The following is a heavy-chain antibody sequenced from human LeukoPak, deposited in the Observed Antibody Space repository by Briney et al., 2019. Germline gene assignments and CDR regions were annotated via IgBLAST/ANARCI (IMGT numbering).Heavy chain of an antibody. D-gene: IGHD3-10*01. J-gene: IGHJ4*02. CDR2: TSAYNGKT. CDR1: GYTFTSYG. V-gene: IGHV1-18*04. Sequence: ASVKVSCKASGYTFTSYGTSWVRQAPGQGLGWMGWTSAYNGKTNYAQKLQGRVTMTTDTSTSTAYMELRSLRSDDTAVYYCARGAPGLWFGETMFDYWGQGTLVTVSS. CDR3: ARGAPGLWFGETMFDY.